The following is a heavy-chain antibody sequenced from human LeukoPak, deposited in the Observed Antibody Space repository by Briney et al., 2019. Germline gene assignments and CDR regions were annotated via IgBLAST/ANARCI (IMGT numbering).Heavy chain of an antibody. CDR3: ARHMDWSFDY. D-gene: IGHD2-2*03. J-gene: IGHJ4*02. Sequence: GGSLRLSCAASGFTFSSYEMNWVRQAPGKGLGWVSYISSSGSTIYYADSVKGRFTISRDNAKNSLYLQMNSLRAEDTAVYYCARHMDWSFDYWGQGTLVTVSS. CDR1: GFTFSSYE. V-gene: IGHV3-48*03. CDR2: ISSSGSTI.